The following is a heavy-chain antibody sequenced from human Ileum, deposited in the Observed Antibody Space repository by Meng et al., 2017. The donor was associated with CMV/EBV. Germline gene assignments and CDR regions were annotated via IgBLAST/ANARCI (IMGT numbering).Heavy chain of an antibody. Sequence: SCAASGFTFSSYSMNWVRQAPGQGLEWVSYISSSSSNIYYAESVKGRFTISRDNAKNSLYLQMNSLRAEDTAVYYCARDMFGVVSQIDYWGQGTLVTVSS. V-gene: IGHV3-48*04. D-gene: IGHD3-3*01. J-gene: IGHJ4*02. CDR3: ARDMFGVVSQIDY. CDR1: GFTFSSYS. CDR2: ISSSSSNI.